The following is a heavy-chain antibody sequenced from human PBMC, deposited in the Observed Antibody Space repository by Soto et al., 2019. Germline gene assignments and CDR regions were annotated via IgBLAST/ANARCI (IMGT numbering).Heavy chain of an antibody. J-gene: IGHJ4*02. D-gene: IGHD1-1*01. CDR1: GYGFTTYG. CDR2: ISAHNGNT. Sequence: QVHLVQSGAEVKKPGASVKVSCKGSGYGFTTYGITWVRQAPGQGLEWMAWISAHNGNTNYAQKLQGRVTVTRDTSTSKAYMELRSLRSDDTAVYYCAGGRYGDYWGEGALVTVSS. CDR3: AGGRYGDY. V-gene: IGHV1-18*01.